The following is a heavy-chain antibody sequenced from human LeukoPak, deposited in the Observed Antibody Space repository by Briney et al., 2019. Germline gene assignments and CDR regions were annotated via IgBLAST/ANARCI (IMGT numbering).Heavy chain of an antibody. D-gene: IGHD3-22*01. CDR2: ISGSGDNT. Sequence: PGGSLRLSCAASGFTFSSYAMNWVRQAPGKGLEWISSISGSGDNTYYADSVKGRFTISRDNSKNTLYLQMNSLRAEDTAVYYCARDVSDSSGYSSWGQGTLVTVSS. CDR3: ARDVSDSSGYSS. J-gene: IGHJ4*02. CDR1: GFTFSSYA. V-gene: IGHV3-23*01.